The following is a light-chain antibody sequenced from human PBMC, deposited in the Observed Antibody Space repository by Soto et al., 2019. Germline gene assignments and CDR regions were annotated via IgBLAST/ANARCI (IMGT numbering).Light chain of an antibody. J-gene: IGKJ1*01. CDR3: QQYKNFWT. CDR1: QSVNSN. CDR2: GAS. V-gene: IGKV3-15*01. Sequence: EIVMTQSPATLSVSPGDRATLSCRASQSVNSNLAWYQQKPGQAPRLVIYGASARATGILARFSGSGSGTEFTLTISSLQSEDFAVYYCQQYKNFWTFGQGTKVEIK.